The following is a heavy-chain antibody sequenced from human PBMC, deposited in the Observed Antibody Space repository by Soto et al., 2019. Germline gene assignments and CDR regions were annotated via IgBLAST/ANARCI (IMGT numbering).Heavy chain of an antibody. CDR3: ARGAAGAFDF. CDR2: TYYRSKWYS. CDR1: GDSVSSNSAA. V-gene: IGHV6-1*01. J-gene: IGHJ3*01. Sequence: NLSLTCAISGDSVSSNSAAWNCIRQSPSRGLEWLGRTYYRSKWYSDYAVSVQSRITINPDTSKNQFSLQLNSVTPEDTAIYYCARGAAGAFDFWGQGTMVTVSS.